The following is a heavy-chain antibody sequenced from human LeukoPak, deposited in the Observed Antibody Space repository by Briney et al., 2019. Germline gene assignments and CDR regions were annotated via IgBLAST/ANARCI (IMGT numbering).Heavy chain of an antibody. D-gene: IGHD5-18*01. J-gene: IGHJ4*02. CDR1: GYTFSSYG. Sequence: GASVRVSCKASGYTFSSYGFTWVRQAPGHGLEWMGWISTDNGKSVYAQRLQGRVTMTADTSTSVATMELRSLTSDDTAVYYCTTGRYGYSYNYELEYWGQGTLVTVSS. V-gene: IGHV1-18*01. CDR2: ISTDNGKS. CDR3: TTGRYGYSYNYELEY.